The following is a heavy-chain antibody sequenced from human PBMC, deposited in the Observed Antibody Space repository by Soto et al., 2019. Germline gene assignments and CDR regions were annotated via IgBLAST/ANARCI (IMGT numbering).Heavy chain of an antibody. V-gene: IGHV3-23*01. J-gene: IGHJ4*02. CDR2: LTGNGGTT. Sequence: GWSLRLSCESSVFTFINFGMSWVRQAPGKGLEWVSGLTGNGGTTYYADSVKGRFTISRDNSKSTLSLQMNSLRVDDTAVYYCARGGQYQQPYQFDFWGQGTLVTVSS. D-gene: IGHD2-2*01. CDR1: VFTFINFG. CDR3: ARGGQYQQPYQFDF.